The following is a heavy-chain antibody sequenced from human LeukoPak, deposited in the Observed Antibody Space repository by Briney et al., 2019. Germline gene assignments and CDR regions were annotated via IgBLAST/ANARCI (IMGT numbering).Heavy chain of an antibody. V-gene: IGHV3-23*01. CDR1: GFTFSSYA. J-gene: IGHJ6*03. D-gene: IGHD5/OR15-5a*01. CDR2: MSGGGASI. Sequence: GGSLRLSCAASGFTFSSYAMSWVRQAPGKGLEWVSAMSGGGASIYYADSVKGRFTISRDNSKNTVFLQMNSLRAEDTAVYYCAKASNYFYYYYMDVWGKGTTVTVSS. CDR3: AKASNYFYYYYMDV.